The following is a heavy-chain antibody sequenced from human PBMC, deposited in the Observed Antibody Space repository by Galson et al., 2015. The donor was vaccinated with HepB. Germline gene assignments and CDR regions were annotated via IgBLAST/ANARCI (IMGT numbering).Heavy chain of an antibody. CDR2: IKQDGSEK. CDR3: ASQGSYWSFDL. J-gene: IGHJ2*01. Sequence: SLRLSCAASTFTFSSYWMSWVRQAPGKGLEWVANIKQDGSEKYYVDSVKGRFTISRDNAKNSLYLQMNSLRAEDTAVYYCASQGSYWSFDLWGRGTLFTVSS. V-gene: IGHV3-7*03. CDR1: TFTFSSYW.